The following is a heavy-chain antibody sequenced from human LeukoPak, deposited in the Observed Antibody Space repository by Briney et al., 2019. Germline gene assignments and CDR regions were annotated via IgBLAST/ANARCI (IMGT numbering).Heavy chain of an antibody. V-gene: IGHV3-53*01. Sequence: GRSLRLSCAASGFTFSSYEMNWVRQAPGKGLEWVSVIYSGGTTSYADSVKGRFTISRDNSKNTVYLQMSSLRVEDTAIYYCARDDVAVAGTDYWGQGTLVTVSS. J-gene: IGHJ4*02. CDR2: IYSGGTT. CDR3: ARDDVAVAGTDY. D-gene: IGHD6-19*01. CDR1: GFTFSSYE.